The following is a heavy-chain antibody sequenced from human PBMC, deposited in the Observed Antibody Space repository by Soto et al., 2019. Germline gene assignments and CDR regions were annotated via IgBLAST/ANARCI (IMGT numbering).Heavy chain of an antibody. CDR3: ARSYSPTSQQWLEYYFDY. Sequence: SQTLSLTCAISGDSVSSNSAAWNWIRQSPSRGLEWLGRTYYRSKWYNDYAVSVKSRITINPDTSKIQFSLQLNSVTPEDTAVYYCARSYSPTSQQWLEYYFDYWGQGTLVTVSS. CDR1: GDSVSSNSAA. J-gene: IGHJ4*02. D-gene: IGHD6-19*01. CDR2: TYYRSKWYN. V-gene: IGHV6-1*01.